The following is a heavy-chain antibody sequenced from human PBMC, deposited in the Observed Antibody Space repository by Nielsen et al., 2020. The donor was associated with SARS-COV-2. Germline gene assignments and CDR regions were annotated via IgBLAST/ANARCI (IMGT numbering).Heavy chain of an antibody. CDR1: GFTISSSF. D-gene: IGHD3-10*01. Sequence: GESLKISCGASGFTISSSFMSWVRQAAGKGLDWVSVIYTDGSTSHADSVKGRFTISRDNSKNTLYLQMNRLRAGDTAVYYCARGGYGWIGGGMDVWGQGTTVTVSS. CDR3: ARGGYGWIGGGMDV. V-gene: IGHV3-66*01. CDR2: IYTDGST. J-gene: IGHJ6*02.